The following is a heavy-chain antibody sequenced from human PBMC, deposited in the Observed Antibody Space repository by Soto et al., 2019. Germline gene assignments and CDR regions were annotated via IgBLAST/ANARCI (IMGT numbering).Heavy chain of an antibody. CDR1: GFAFSNFG. Sequence: QVQVVESGGGVVQPGRSLRLSCATSGFAFSNFGMHWVRQVPGKGLEWVAVIWHNGKNKDYADYAKGRFTISRDNSKNILYLEMNRLRVEDTAICYCARDPGQDEAMDYWGQGTLVTVSS. CDR2: IWHNGKNK. J-gene: IGHJ4*02. CDR3: ARDPGQDEAMDY. V-gene: IGHV3-33*04.